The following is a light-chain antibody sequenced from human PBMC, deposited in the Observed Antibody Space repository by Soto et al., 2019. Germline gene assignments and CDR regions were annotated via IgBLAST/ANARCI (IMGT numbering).Light chain of an antibody. CDR2: DVS. J-gene: IGLJ2*01. Sequence: QSALTQPRSVSGSPGQSVTISCTGTSSDVGGYNYVSWYQQHPGKAPKVMIYDVSKRPSGVPDRFSGSKSGNTASLTVSGLQAEDEADYYCSSYAGSSNRIFGGGTKVTVL. CDR1: SSDVGGYNY. V-gene: IGLV2-11*01. CDR3: SSYAGSSNRI.